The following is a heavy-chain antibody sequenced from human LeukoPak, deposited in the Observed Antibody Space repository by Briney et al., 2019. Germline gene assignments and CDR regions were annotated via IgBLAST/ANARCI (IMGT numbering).Heavy chain of an antibody. CDR3: ARRYSSGWPVDY. CDR1: GGSFSGYY. D-gene: IGHD6-19*01. CDR2: INHSGST. V-gene: IGHV4-34*01. J-gene: IGHJ4*02. Sequence: SETLSLTCAVYGGSFSGYYWSWIRQPPGKGLEWIGEINHSGSTNYNPSLKSRVTISVDTSKNQFSLKLSSVTAADTAVYYCARRYSSGWPVDYWGQGTLVTVSS.